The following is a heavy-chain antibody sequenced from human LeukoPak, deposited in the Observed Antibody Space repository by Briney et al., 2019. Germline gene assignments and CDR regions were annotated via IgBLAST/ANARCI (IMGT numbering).Heavy chain of an antibody. Sequence: GASVKVSCKASGYTFTSYGISWVRRAPGQGLEWMGWISGYNGYTHYAHNLQGRVTMTTDTSTSTAYMELRSLRSDDTAVYYCARDEARYSSGYYPNWFDPWGQGTLVTVSS. J-gene: IGHJ5*02. CDR1: GYTFTSYG. V-gene: IGHV1-18*01. CDR2: ISGYNGYT. D-gene: IGHD3-22*01. CDR3: ARDEARYSSGYYPNWFDP.